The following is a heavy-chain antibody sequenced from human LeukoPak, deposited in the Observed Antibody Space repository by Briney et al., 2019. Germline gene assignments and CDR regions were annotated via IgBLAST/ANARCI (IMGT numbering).Heavy chain of an antibody. CDR2: ISPYNGNT. Sequence: ASVKVSCKASGYDFTSVGITWVRRAPGQGLEWMGWISPYNGNTRYAQKFQGRVAMTSDTSTTTAYMELRGLRFNDTAVYYCARAGPGSGWYFDYWGQGTLVTVSS. J-gene: IGHJ4*02. CDR3: ARAGPGSGWYFDY. CDR1: GYDFTSVG. V-gene: IGHV1-18*01. D-gene: IGHD6-19*01.